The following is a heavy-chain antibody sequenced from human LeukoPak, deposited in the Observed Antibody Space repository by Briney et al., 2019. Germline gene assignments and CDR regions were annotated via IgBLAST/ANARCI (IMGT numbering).Heavy chain of an antibody. D-gene: IGHD5-12*01. J-gene: IGHJ4*02. Sequence: ASVKVSCKASGGTFSSYAISWVRQAPGQGLEWMGRIIPIFGIANYAQKFQGRVTITADKSTSTAHMELSSLRSEDTAVYYCATTGSGYEDFDYWGQGTLVTVSS. CDR1: GGTFSSYA. CDR2: IIPIFGIA. CDR3: ATTGSGYEDFDY. V-gene: IGHV1-69*04.